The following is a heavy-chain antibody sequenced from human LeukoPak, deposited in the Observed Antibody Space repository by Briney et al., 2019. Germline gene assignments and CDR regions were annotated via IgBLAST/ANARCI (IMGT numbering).Heavy chain of an antibody. V-gene: IGHV3-48*01. CDR1: GFSFNTYS. CDR3: ARDPGLSGYYFDY. Sequence: GGSLRLSCAASGFSFNTYSMNWVRQAPGKGLEWVSYISSSSSTIYYADSVKGRFTISRDNAENSVYLQMNSLRAEDTAVYYCARDPGLSGYYFDYWGQGTLVTVS. CDR2: ISSSSSTI. J-gene: IGHJ4*02. D-gene: IGHD5-12*01.